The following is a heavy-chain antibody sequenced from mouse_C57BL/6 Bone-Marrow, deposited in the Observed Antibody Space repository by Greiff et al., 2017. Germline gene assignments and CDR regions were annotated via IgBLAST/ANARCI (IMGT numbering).Heavy chain of an antibody. CDR2: IDPSDSYT. CDR3: AIFPLFAY. J-gene: IGHJ3*01. Sequence: VQLQQPGAELVRPGTSVKLSCKASGYTFTSYWMHWVKQRPGQGLEWIGVIDPSDSYTNYNQKFKGKATLTVDTSSSTAYMQLSSLTSEDSAVYYCAIFPLFAYWGQGTLVTVSA. V-gene: IGHV1-59*01. CDR1: GYTFTSYW.